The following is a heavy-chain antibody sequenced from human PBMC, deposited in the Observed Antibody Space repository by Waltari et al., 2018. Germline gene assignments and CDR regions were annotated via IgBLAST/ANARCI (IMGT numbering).Heavy chain of an antibody. CDR1: GGSIRRSSYY. V-gene: IGHV4-39*01. CDR3: ASLPYSSGWADV. CDR2: IYYSGST. J-gene: IGHJ6*02. D-gene: IGHD6-19*01. Sequence: QLQLQESGPGLVKPSATLSLTCTVSGGSIRRSSYYWGWSRQPPGKGLEWIGSIYYSGSTYYNPSLKSRVTISVDTSKNQFSLKLSSVTAADTAVYYCASLPYSSGWADVWGQGTTVTVSS.